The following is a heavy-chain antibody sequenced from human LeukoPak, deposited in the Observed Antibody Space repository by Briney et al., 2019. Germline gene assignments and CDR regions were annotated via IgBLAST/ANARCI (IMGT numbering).Heavy chain of an antibody. D-gene: IGHD2-21*02. V-gene: IGHV4-30-4*01. CDR1: GGSISSGDYY. CDR3: ARAIVVVTAIGDWFDP. CDR2: IYYSGST. J-gene: IGHJ5*02. Sequence: IPSETLSLTCTVSGGSISSGDYYWSWIRQPPGKGLEWIGYIYYSGSTYYNPSLKSRVTISVDTSKNQFSLKLSSVTAADTAVYYCARAIVVVTAIGDWFDPWGQGTLVTVSS.